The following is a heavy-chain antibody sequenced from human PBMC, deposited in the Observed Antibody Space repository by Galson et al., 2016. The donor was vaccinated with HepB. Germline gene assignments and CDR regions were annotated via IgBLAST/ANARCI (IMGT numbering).Heavy chain of an antibody. Sequence: SLRLSCAVSGFIVGNNYMSWVRQAPGEGLEWVSIINSGGRTNYADSVKGRFTISRDNSANTLFLQMNRLRAEDTAVYYCARGGSGSYGALDIWGQGTMVIVSS. CDR1: GFIVGNNY. V-gene: IGHV3-53*01. J-gene: IGHJ3*02. CDR2: INSGGRT. CDR3: ARGGSGSYGALDI. D-gene: IGHD3-16*01.